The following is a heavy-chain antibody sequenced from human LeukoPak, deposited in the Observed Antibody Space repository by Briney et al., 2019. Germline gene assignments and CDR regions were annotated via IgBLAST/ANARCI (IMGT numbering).Heavy chain of an antibody. J-gene: IGHJ4*02. CDR3: ARAYSYGLFDY. CDR2: ISYDGSNK. V-gene: IGHV3-30*03. Sequence: GGSLRLSCAASGFTFSTYGMHWVRQAPGKGLEWVAVISYDGSNKYYADSVKGRFTISRDNSKNTLYLQMNSLRAEDTAVYYCARAYSYGLFDYWGQGTLVTVSS. CDR1: GFTFSTYG. D-gene: IGHD5-18*01.